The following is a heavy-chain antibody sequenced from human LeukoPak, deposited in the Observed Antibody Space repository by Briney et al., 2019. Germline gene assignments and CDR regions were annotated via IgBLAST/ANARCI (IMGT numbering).Heavy chain of an antibody. CDR2: ISSNGGST. CDR1: GFTFSSYA. V-gene: IGHV3-64*01. J-gene: IGHJ3*02. Sequence: GGSLRLSCAASGFTFSSYAMRWVRQAPGKGLECVSAISSNGGSTHYANSVKGRFTISRDNYKNTLYLQMGSLRAEDMAVYYCATEGAAFDIWGQGTMVPVSS. D-gene: IGHD3-16*01. CDR3: ATEGAAFDI.